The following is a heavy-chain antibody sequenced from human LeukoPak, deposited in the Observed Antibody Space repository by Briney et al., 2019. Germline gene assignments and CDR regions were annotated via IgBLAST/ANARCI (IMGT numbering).Heavy chain of an antibody. Sequence: PSETLSLTCTVSGGSISSYYWSWIRQPPGKALECIGYIYYSGSTNYNPSLKSRVTISVDTSKNQFSLKLSPVTAADTAVYYCARDDYDILTGSHHGFDYWGQGTLVTVSS. CDR2: IYYSGST. CDR1: GGSISSYY. V-gene: IGHV4-59*01. CDR3: ARDDYDILTGSHHGFDY. J-gene: IGHJ4*02. D-gene: IGHD3-9*01.